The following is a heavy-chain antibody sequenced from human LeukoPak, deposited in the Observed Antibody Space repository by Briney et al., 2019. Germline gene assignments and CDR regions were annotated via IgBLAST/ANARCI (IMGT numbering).Heavy chain of an antibody. J-gene: IGHJ5*02. D-gene: IGHD3-10*01. V-gene: IGHV5-51*01. Sequence: GESLKISCKGSGYSFTSYWIGWVRQMPGKGLGWMGIIYPGDSDTRYSPSFQGQVTISADKSISTAYLQWSSLKASDTAMYYCARHYYGSGSYYFDPNWFDPWGQGTLVTVSS. CDR2: IYPGDSDT. CDR3: ARHYYGSGSYYFDPNWFDP. CDR1: GYSFTSYW.